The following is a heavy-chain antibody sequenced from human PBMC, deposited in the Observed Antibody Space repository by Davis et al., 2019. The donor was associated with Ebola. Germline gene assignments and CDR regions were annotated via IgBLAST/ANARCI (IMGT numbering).Heavy chain of an antibody. J-gene: IGHJ4*02. CDR3: ARVVSLWFGELPY. Sequence: GESLKISCAASGFTFSSYWMSWVRQAPGKGLEWVANIKQDGSEKYYVDSVKGRFTISRDNAKNSLYLQMNNLRAEDTAVYYCARVVSLWFGELPYWGQGTLVTVSS. CDR1: GFTFSSYW. CDR2: IKQDGSEK. D-gene: IGHD3-10*01. V-gene: IGHV3-7*01.